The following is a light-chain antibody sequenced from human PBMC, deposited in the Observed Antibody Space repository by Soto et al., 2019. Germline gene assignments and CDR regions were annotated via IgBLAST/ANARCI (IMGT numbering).Light chain of an antibody. V-gene: IGLV2-23*01. CDR1: SSDVGSYNL. CDR3: CSYAGSSTLYV. CDR2: EGS. J-gene: IGLJ1*01. Sequence: QSALTQPASVSGSPGQSITISCTGTSSDVGSYNLVSWYQQHPGKAPKLMIYEGSKRPSGVSNRFSGSKSGNTASLTISGLQAEDEADYYCCSYAGSSTLYVFGNGTTLTVL.